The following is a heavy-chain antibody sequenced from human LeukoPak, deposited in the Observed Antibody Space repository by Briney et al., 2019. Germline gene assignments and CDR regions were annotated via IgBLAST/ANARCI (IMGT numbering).Heavy chain of an antibody. J-gene: IGHJ4*02. CDR1: GYTFTGYY. D-gene: IGHD3-22*01. V-gene: IGHV1-2*06. CDR2: INPNSGGT. CDR3: AREGGYDSSGSYYGSLVY. Sequence: ASVNASCKSSGYTFTGYYMHGGRQAPGQGLEWIGRINPNSGGTNYAQKYQGRVTMTRDTSISTAYMERSRLRSDDTAVYYCAREGGYDSSGSYYGSLVYWGQGTLVTVSS.